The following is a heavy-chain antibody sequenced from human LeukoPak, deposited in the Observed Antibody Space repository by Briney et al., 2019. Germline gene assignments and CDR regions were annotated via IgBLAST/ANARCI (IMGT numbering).Heavy chain of an antibody. CDR2: ISSNGGSI. CDR1: GFTFSDYA. V-gene: IGHV3-64*01. D-gene: IGHD6-19*01. CDR3: ARDTCGCGSGWHLYWYFDL. J-gene: IGHJ2*01. Sequence: GGSLRLSCAASGFTFSDYAMHCVRQAPGKELEYVSAISSNGGSIHYANSVNGRFTISRDNSKNTLYLQMDSLRAEDMAVYYCARDTCGCGSGWHLYWYFDLWGRGTLVTVSS.